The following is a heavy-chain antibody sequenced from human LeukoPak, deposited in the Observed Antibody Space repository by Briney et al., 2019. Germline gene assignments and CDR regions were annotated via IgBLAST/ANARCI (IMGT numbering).Heavy chain of an antibody. D-gene: IGHD3-10*01. CDR1: GYSISSGYY. Sequence: KPSETLSLTCSVSGYSISSGYYWGWIRQPPGKGLEWIGNIYYTGSTYYNPSLKSRVTISVDTSKNQFSLKLSSVTAADTAVYYCARLTDYYGSGSYWGVYFYFDYWGQGTLVTVSS. J-gene: IGHJ4*02. V-gene: IGHV4-38-2*02. CDR3: ARLTDYYGSGSYWGVYFYFDY. CDR2: IYYTGST.